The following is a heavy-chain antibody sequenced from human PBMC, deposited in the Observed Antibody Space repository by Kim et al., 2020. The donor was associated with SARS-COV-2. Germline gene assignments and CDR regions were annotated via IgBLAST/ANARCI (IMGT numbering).Heavy chain of an antibody. J-gene: IGHJ6*02. CDR2: IYYSGST. V-gene: IGHV4-59*01. CDR3: ARDQVRYSSSWSRMDV. D-gene: IGHD6-13*01. Sequence: SETLSLTCTVSGGSISSYYWSWIRQPPGKGLEWIGYIYYSGSTNYNPSLKSRVTISVDTSKNQFSLKLSSVTAADTAVYYCARDQVRYSSSWSRMDVWGQGTTVTVSS. CDR1: GGSISSYY.